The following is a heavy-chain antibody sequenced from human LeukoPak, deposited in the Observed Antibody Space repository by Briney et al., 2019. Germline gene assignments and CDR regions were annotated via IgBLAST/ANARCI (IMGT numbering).Heavy chain of an antibody. V-gene: IGHV1-18*01. CDR1: GYTFSSYG. J-gene: IGHJ4*02. Sequence: ASVKVSCKASGYTFSSYGISWVRQAPGQGLEWMGWISAYNGNTNYAQKLQGRVTMTTDTSTSTAYMELRSLRSDDTAVYYCAREGGYGGYAKERYYYDSSGVLDYWGQGTLVTVSS. D-gene: IGHD3-22*01. CDR3: AREGGYGGYAKERYYYDSSGVLDY. CDR2: ISAYNGNT.